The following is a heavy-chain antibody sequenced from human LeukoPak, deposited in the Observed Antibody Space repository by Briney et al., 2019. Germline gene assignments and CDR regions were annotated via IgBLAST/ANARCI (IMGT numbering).Heavy chain of an antibody. Sequence: PGGSLRLSCAASGFTFSSYAMSWVRQAPGKGLEWVSAISGSGGSTYYADSVKGRFTISRDNSKNTLYLQMNSLRAEDTAVYYCAKGSNYVSSGYYYDYFDYWGQGTLVTVSS. CDR1: GFTFSSYA. CDR2: ISGSGGST. J-gene: IGHJ4*02. CDR3: AKGSNYVSSGYYYDYFDY. V-gene: IGHV3-23*01. D-gene: IGHD3-22*01.